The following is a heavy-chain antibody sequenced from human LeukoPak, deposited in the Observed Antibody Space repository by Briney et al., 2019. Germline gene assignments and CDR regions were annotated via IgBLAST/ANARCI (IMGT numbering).Heavy chain of an antibody. V-gene: IGHV5-51*01. CDR2: VYPGDSEI. D-gene: IGHD4-23*01. CDR1: GYSFTSYW. J-gene: IGHJ4*02. CDR3: AIRPVGGNSDYSSDY. Sequence: GGSLNIPCKGSGYSFTSYWIGWAGQMPGKGLEWMRIVYPGDSEIIYRPSLQSQVTISADTSISIAYLQWSSLKASDTATYYCAIRPVGGNSDYSSDYWGQGTLVTVSS.